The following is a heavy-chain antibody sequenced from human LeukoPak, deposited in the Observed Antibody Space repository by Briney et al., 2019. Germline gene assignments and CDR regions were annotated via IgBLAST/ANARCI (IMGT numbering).Heavy chain of an antibody. CDR2: INPNSGGA. Sequence: ASVKVSCKASGYTFTGYYMHWVRQAPGQGLEWMGWINPNSGGANYAQKFQGRDTMTRDTSISTAYMELSRLRSDDTAVYYCARGGEDDGYSYGYGWFDPWGQGNLVTVSS. V-gene: IGHV1-2*02. CDR3: ARGGEDDGYSYGYGWFDP. J-gene: IGHJ5*02. D-gene: IGHD5-18*01. CDR1: GYTFTGYY.